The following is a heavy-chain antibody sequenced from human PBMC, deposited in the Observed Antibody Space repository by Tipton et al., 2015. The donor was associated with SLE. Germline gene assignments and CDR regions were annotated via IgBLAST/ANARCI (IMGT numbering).Heavy chain of an antibody. CDR3: ARDEYRYDATGYHLLGHFDF. D-gene: IGHD3-22*01. Sequence: LRLSCIVSGDSISSSSYYWGWIRQSPGKGLEWVGTVYYTGNTFYNPSLKSRATILVDTSKNQFSLKLSSVTAADTAVYYCARDEYRYDATGYHLLGHFDFWGQGTLVTVSS. CDR2: VYYTGNT. CDR1: GDSISSSSYY. J-gene: IGHJ4*02. V-gene: IGHV4-39*07.